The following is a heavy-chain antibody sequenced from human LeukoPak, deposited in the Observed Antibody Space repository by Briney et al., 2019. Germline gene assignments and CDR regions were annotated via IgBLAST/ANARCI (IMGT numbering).Heavy chain of an antibody. D-gene: IGHD3-3*01. Sequence: SVKVSCKASGGTFSSYTISWVRQAPGQGLEWMGRIIPILGIANYAQKFQGRVTITADKSTSTAYMELSSLRSEDTAVYYCARVDYDFWSGYSMDYYYYMDVWGKGTTVTVSS. J-gene: IGHJ6*03. CDR3: ARVDYDFWSGYSMDYYYYMDV. V-gene: IGHV1-69*02. CDR1: GGTFSSYT. CDR2: IIPILGIA.